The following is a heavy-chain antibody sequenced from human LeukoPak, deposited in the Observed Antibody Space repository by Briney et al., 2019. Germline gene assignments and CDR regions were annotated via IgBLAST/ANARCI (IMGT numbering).Heavy chain of an antibody. CDR2: IYYSGST. D-gene: IGHD2-15*01. CDR3: ARLRIATDAFDI. Sequence: PSETLSLTCTVSGGIISSSRYYWRWTREPPGRGLEWIGGIYYSGSTYYNPSLKSRVTIFVDTSKNQFSLKLSSVTAADTAVYYCARLRIATDAFDIWGQGTMVTVSS. CDR1: GGIISSSRYY. V-gene: IGHV4-39*01. J-gene: IGHJ3*02.